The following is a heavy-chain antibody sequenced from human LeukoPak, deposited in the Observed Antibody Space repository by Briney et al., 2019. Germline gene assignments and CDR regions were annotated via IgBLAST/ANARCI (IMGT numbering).Heavy chain of an antibody. Sequence: ASVKVSCKASGYTFTGYYMHWVRQAPGQGLEWMGWINPNSGGTNYAQKFQGRVTMTRDTSINTAYMELSRLKSEDTAVYYCAIDQRGAGLGFVYGSGSFNGLDVWGQGTTVTVSS. J-gene: IGHJ6*02. CDR1: GYTFTGYY. V-gene: IGHV1-2*02. CDR3: AIDQRGAGLGFVYGSGSFNGLDV. D-gene: IGHD3-10*01. CDR2: INPNSGGT.